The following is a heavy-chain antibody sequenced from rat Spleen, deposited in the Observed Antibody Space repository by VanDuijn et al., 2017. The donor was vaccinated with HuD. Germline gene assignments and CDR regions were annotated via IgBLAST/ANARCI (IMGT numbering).Heavy chain of an antibody. J-gene: IGHJ2*01. CDR2: IWGNGNA. Sequence: QVQLKESGPGLVKPSLTLSLTCTVSGFSLSNYGVIWVRQPPGKGLEWMGVIWGNGNANYNSALKSRLSISRETSKSQVFLKMNNLQTEDTAMYFWARSDYSSYIYENYWGQGVMVTVSS. D-gene: IGHD1-2*01. CDR3: ARSDYSSYIYENY. V-gene: IGHV2S61*01. CDR1: GFSLSNYG.